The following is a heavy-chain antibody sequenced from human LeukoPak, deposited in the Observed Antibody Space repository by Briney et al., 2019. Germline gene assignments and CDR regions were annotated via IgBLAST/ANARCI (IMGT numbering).Heavy chain of an antibody. Sequence: ASVKVSCKASGYTFNNHYMYWVRQAPGQGLEWMGVNNPSGGSTSYAQKFQGRVTMTRDTSTRTVYMEVNSLRSEDTAVYYCARQGTYSSAIGMGYWGQGTLVTVSS. CDR1: GYTFNNHY. V-gene: IGHV1-46*02. J-gene: IGHJ4*02. D-gene: IGHD6-19*01. CDR3: ARQGTYSSAIGMGY. CDR2: NNPSGGST.